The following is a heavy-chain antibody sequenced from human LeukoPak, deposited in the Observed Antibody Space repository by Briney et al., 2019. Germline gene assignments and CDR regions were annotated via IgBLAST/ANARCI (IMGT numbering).Heavy chain of an antibody. CDR3: ARGVQYQLLGDFDY. V-gene: IGHV1-18*01. D-gene: IGHD2-2*01. Sequence: GASVKVSCKASGYTFSAYGISWVRQAPGQGLEWMGWISAYNGNTNYAQKLQGRVTMTTDTSTSTAYMELRSLRSDDTAVYYCARGVQYQLLGDFDYWGQGTLVTVSS. CDR2: ISAYNGNT. J-gene: IGHJ4*02. CDR1: GYTFSAYG.